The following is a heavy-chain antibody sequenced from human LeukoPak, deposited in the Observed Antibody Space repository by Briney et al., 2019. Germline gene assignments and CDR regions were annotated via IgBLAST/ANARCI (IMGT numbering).Heavy chain of an antibody. J-gene: IGHJ4*02. Sequence: PGGSLRLSCAGSRFTFSSYAMSWVRQAPGKGLEWVAVISYDGSNKYYADSVKGRFTISRDNSKNTLYLQMNSLRAEDTAVYYCARGFEYYYDSSGYYYYYWGQGTLVTVSS. CDR1: RFTFSSYA. CDR2: ISYDGSNK. D-gene: IGHD3-22*01. CDR3: ARGFEYYYDSSGYYYYY. V-gene: IGHV3-30-3*01.